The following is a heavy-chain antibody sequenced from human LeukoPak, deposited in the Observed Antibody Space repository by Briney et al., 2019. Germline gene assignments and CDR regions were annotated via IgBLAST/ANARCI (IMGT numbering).Heavy chain of an antibody. CDR3: ARDGYYDSSGYYWAYFDY. CDR1: GYTFTSCY. D-gene: IGHD3-22*01. CDR2: INPSGGST. J-gene: IGHJ4*02. V-gene: IGHV1-46*01. Sequence: ASVKVPCKASGYTFTSCYMHWVRQAPGQGLEWMGIINPSGGSTSYAQKFQGRVTMTRDTSTSTVYMELSSLRSEDTAVYYCARDGYYDSSGYYWAYFDYWGQGTLVTVSS.